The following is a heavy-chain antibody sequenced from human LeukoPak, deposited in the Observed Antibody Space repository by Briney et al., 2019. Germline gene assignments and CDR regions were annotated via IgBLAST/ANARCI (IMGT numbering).Heavy chain of an antibody. V-gene: IGHV3-48*03. CDR1: GFTFSSYE. CDR3: ARGRNYYNTSRSPLNWFDP. D-gene: IGHD3-22*01. Sequence: GGSLRLSCAASGFTFSSYEMNWVRQAPGKGLEWVSYISTTGSSIYYADSVKGRFTISRDNAKNTLYLQMNSLRAEDRAVYYCARGRNYYNTSRSPLNWFDPWGQGTLVTVSS. J-gene: IGHJ5*02. CDR2: ISTTGSSI.